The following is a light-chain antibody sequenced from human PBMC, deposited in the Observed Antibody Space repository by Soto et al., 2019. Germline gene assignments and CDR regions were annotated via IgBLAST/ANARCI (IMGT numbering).Light chain of an antibody. CDR2: DVS. V-gene: IGLV2-11*01. J-gene: IGLJ2*01. CDR1: SSDVGGYTY. CDR3: CSYAGSSTFVV. Sequence: QPVLTQPRSVSGSPGQSVTISCTGTSSDVGGYTYVSWYQQRPGKAPKLMIYDVSKRPSGVPDRFSGSKSGNTASLTISGLQAEDEADYSCCSYAGSSTFVVFGGGTKVTVL.